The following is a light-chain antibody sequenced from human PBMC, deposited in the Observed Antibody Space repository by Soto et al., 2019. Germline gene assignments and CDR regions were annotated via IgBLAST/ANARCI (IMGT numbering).Light chain of an antibody. CDR3: QQYNRFSTWT. Sequence: DIQMTQSPSTLSASVGDRVTITCRASQSISYYLAWYQKKPGKAPKVLIWNASSLQRGVPSRFSGSGSGTEFTLTISSLLPDDFATYSCQQYNRFSTWTFGQGTKVDIK. J-gene: IGKJ1*01. CDR1: QSISYY. CDR2: NAS. V-gene: IGKV1-5*01.